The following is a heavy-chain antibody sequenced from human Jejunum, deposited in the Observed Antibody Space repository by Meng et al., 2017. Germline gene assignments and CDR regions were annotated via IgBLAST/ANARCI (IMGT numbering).Heavy chain of an antibody. CDR1: GDSVASNSAT. J-gene: IGHJ1*01. CDR3: ARDDISVYFQQ. Sequence: VPLPLAGPGLGKPSQPLARTCAISGDSVASNSATWNWIRHSPSTGLEWLGRTYYRYKWYNDYAVSVKGRITIIPDTSKNQFSLQLNSLTPENTAVYYCARDDISVYFQQWGQGTLVTVSS. CDR2: TYYRYKWYN. V-gene: IGHV6-1*01.